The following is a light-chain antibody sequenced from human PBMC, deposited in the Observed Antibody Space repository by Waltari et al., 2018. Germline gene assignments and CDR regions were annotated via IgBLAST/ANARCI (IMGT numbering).Light chain of an antibody. Sequence: DIQMTQSPSSLSASVGDRVTITCQASQDINNWLAWYQQKPGKAPKLLIYAASSLQSGVPSRSSGSGSGTEFTLTISSLQPEDFAPYYCQQHNSYPPSFGLVTIVEIK. CDR2: AAS. J-gene: IGKJ2*03. CDR3: QQHNSYPPS. V-gene: IGKV1-12*01. CDR1: QDINNW.